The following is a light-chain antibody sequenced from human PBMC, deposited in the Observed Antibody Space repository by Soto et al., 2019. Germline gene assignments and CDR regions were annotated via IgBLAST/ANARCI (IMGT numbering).Light chain of an antibody. CDR2: GAS. CDR3: QQYHNWPPYT. J-gene: IGKJ2*01. CDR1: QSVSTN. Sequence: EIVRTQSPATLSVSPGERATLSCRASQSVSTNLAWYQQKPGQAPRLLMYGASTRATGIPARSSGSGSGTEFTLTISSLQSEDFAVYYCQQYHNWPPYTFGQGTKLEIK. V-gene: IGKV3-15*01.